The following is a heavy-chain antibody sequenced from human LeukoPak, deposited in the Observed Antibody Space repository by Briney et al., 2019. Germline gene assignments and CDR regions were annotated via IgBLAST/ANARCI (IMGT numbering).Heavy chain of an antibody. J-gene: IGHJ5*02. CDR1: GDSVSSNSAA. V-gene: IGHV6-1*01. CDR2: IYYRTKWYN. D-gene: IGHD6-13*01. Sequence: SQTLSLTCAISGDSVSSNSAAWNWIRQSPSRGLEWLGRIYYRTKWYNDYAVSVKSRITINPDTSKNQFSLQLNSVTPEDTAVYYCARDGGIAAAGTQRPFNWFDPWGQGTLVTVSS. CDR3: ARDGGIAAAGTQRPFNWFDP.